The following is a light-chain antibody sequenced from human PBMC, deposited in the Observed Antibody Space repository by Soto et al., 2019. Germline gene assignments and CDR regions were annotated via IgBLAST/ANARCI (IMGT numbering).Light chain of an antibody. J-gene: IGKJ4*01. CDR1: QSVSSSY. CDR3: QQYGSPGLT. V-gene: IGKV3-20*01. CDR2: GAS. Sequence: IVLTQSPGTLSLSPGERATLSCRANQSVSSSYLAWYQQKPGQAPRLLIYGASSRATGIPDRFSGTGSGTDFTLTISRLEPEDFAVYYCQQYGSPGLTFGGGTKVEIK.